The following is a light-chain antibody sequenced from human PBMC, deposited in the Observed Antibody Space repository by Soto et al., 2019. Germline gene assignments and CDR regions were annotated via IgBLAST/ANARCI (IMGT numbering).Light chain of an antibody. CDR2: DAS. Sequence: ELVLTQSPATLSVSPGERATLSCRASQGVGSTLAWYQQEPGRAPRLLIYDASTRATGIPARFSGAGSGTEFTLTISRLEPEDFAVYYCQQYGSSPLTFGQGTKVEIK. J-gene: IGKJ1*01. CDR1: QGVGST. V-gene: IGKV3-20*01. CDR3: QQYGSSPLT.